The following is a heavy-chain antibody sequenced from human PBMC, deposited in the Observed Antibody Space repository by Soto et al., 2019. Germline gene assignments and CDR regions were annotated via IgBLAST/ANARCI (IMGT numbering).Heavy chain of an antibody. Sequence: GESLKISCKGSVYSFTSYWIGWVRQMPGKGLEWMGIIYPGDSDTRYSPSFQGQVTISADKSISTAYLQWSSLKASDTAMYYCASTEDDYGTYFDYWGQGTLVTVSS. CDR2: IYPGDSDT. D-gene: IGHD4-17*01. CDR3: ASTEDDYGTYFDY. V-gene: IGHV5-51*01. CDR1: VYSFTSYW. J-gene: IGHJ4*02.